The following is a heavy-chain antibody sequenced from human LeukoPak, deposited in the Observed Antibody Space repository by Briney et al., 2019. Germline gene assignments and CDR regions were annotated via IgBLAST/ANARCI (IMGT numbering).Heavy chain of an antibody. CDR1: GGTFSSYA. D-gene: IGHD3-10*01. V-gene: IGHV1-69*04. Sequence: GPSVKVSCKASGGTFSSYAISWVRQAPGQGLEWMGRIIPILGIANYAQKFQGRVTITADKSTSTAYMELSSLRSEDTAVYYCARDELDGYYYYGMDVWGQGTTVTVSS. J-gene: IGHJ6*02. CDR2: IIPILGIA. CDR3: ARDELDGYYYYGMDV.